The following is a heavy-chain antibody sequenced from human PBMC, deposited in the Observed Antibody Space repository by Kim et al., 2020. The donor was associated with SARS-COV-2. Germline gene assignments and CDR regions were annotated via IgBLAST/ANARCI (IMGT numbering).Heavy chain of an antibody. Sequence: GGSLRLSCAASGFTFSSYAMSWVRQAPGKGLEWVSAISGSGGSTYYADSVKGRFTISRDNSKNTLYLQMNSLRAEDTAVYYCAKDPSGWYEGRWVPEYFQHWGQGTLVTVSS. J-gene: IGHJ1*01. D-gene: IGHD6-19*01. CDR2: ISGSGGST. CDR3: AKDPSGWYEGRWVPEYFQH. CDR1: GFTFSSYA. V-gene: IGHV3-23*01.